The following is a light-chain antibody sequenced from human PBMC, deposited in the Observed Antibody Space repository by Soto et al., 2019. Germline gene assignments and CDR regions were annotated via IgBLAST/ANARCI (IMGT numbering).Light chain of an antibody. J-gene: IGLJ2*01. CDR1: SSNIGNNY. CDR2: DNN. CDR3: GTWDSSLSAGVV. Sequence: QAVVTQPPSVSAAPGQKVTISCSGSSSNIGNNYVSWYQQLPGTAPKLLIYDNNKRPSGIPDRFSGSKSGTSATLGITGLQTGDEAVYYCGTWDSSLSAGVVFGGGTKLTVL. V-gene: IGLV1-51*01.